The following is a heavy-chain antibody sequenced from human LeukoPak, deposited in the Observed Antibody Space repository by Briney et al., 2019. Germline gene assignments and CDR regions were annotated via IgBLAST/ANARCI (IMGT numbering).Heavy chain of an antibody. J-gene: IGHJ6*02. Sequence: SETLSLTCTVSGGSISSYYWSWIRQPPGKGLEWIGYIYYSGSTNYNPSLKSRVTISVDMSKNQFSLKLSSVTAADTAVYYCAGDRRGVREDGMDVWGQGTTVTVSS. V-gene: IGHV4-59*01. D-gene: IGHD3-10*01. CDR2: IYYSGST. CDR1: GGSISSYY. CDR3: AGDRRGVREDGMDV.